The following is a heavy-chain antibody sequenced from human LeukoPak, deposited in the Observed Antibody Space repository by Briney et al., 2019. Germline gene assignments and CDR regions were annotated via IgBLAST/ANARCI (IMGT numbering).Heavy chain of an antibody. CDR3: ARDVQSQIRYFDWLLNS. Sequence: TGGSLRLSCAASGFSFSSYGMHWVRQAPGKGLEWVAVIWYDGGNKYYADSVMGRFTISRDNSKNTLYLQMNSLRAEDTAVYYCARDVQSQIRYFDWLLNSWGQGTLVTVSS. J-gene: IGHJ4*02. D-gene: IGHD3-9*01. CDR2: IWYDGGNK. CDR1: GFSFSSYG. V-gene: IGHV3-33*01.